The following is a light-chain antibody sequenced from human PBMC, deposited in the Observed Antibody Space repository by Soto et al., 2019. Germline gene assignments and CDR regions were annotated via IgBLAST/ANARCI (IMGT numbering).Light chain of an antibody. CDR1: QGISTY. Sequence: DIQMTQSPSSLSASVGDRVTITCRASQGISTYLNWYQQKPGKAPKLLIYAASTLHSGVPSRFSGSGSGTDFSLTISGLQRDDFGTYYCQQSSRSPRTFGQGTRVDI. CDR2: AAS. CDR3: QQSSRSPRT. J-gene: IGKJ1*01. V-gene: IGKV1-39*01.